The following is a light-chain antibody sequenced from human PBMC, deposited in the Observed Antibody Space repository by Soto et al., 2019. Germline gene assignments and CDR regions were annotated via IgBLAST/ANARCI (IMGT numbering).Light chain of an antibody. V-gene: IGLV4-69*01. J-gene: IGLJ3*02. CDR2: LNSDGSH. CDR3: QTWGTGIRV. CDR1: SGHSSYA. Sequence: QSVLTQSPSASASLGASVKLTCTLSSGHSSYAIAWHQQQPEKGPRYLMKLNSDGSHSKGDGIPDRFPGSSSGAERYLTISSLQSEDEADYYCQTWGTGIRVFGGGTQLPS.